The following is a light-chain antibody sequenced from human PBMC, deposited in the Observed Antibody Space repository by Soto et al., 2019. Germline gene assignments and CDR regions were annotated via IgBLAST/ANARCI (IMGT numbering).Light chain of an antibody. CDR3: QSYDSSLSGVV. J-gene: IGLJ2*01. V-gene: IGLV1-40*01. CDR1: SSNIGAGYD. Sequence: QSVLTQPPSVSGAPGQRVTISCTGSSSNIGAGYDVHWYQQRPGTAPKLLIYGNSNRPSGVPDRVSGSKSGTSTSLAITGLRAEDEADYYCQSYDSSLSGVVFGGGTKLTVL. CDR2: GNS.